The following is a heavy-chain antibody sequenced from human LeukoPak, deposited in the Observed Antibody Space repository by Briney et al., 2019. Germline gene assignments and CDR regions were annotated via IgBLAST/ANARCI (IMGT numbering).Heavy chain of an antibody. J-gene: IGHJ4*02. CDR1: GFTFSIYN. D-gene: IGHD6-13*01. CDR3: ARGSIAAAGGPFDY. CDR2: IGHNGNDK. Sequence: GGSLRLSCAASGFTFSIYNMHWVRQAPGKGLEWVTFIGHNGNDKYYADSVKGRFTISRDNSKNTLYLQMNSLTTEDTAVYYCARGSIAAAGGPFDYWGQGTLVTVSS. V-gene: IGHV3-30*02.